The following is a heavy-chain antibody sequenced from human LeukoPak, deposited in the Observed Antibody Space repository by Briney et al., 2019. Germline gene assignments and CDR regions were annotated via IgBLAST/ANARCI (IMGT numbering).Heavy chain of an antibody. CDR1: GGSISSSNW. J-gene: IGHJ5*02. V-gene: IGHV4-4*02. CDR2: IYHSGST. CDR3: ARRGRYYDSSGYYR. Sequence: SETLSLTCAVSGGSISSSNWWSWVRQPPGKGLEWIGEIYHSGSTNYNPSLKSRVTISVDKSKNQFSLKLSSVTAADTAVYYCARRGRYYDSSGYYRWGQGTLVTVSS. D-gene: IGHD3-22*01.